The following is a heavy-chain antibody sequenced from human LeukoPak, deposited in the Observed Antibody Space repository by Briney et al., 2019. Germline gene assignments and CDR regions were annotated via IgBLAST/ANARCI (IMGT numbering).Heavy chain of an antibody. V-gene: IGHV3-30*02. CDR3: AKGVFSGSYRGGDY. D-gene: IGHD1-26*01. CDR2: IRYDGSNK. J-gene: IGHJ4*02. Sequence: GGSLRLSCAASGFTFSSYAMSWVRQAPGKGLEWVAFIRYDGSNKYYADSVKGRFTISRDNSKNTLYLQMNSLRAEDTAVYYCAKGVFSGSYRGGDYWGQGTLVTVSS. CDR1: GFTFSSYA.